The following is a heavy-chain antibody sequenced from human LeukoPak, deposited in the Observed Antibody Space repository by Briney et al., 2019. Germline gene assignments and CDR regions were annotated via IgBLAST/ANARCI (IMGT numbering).Heavy chain of an antibody. CDR3: AKDISYDSDGVGMDV. Sequence: GGSLRLSCAASGFTFDDYAMHWVRQAPGKGLEWVSGISWNSGSIGYADSVKGRFTISRDNAKNSLYLQMNSLRAEDTALYYCAKDISYDSDGVGMDVWGQGTTVTVSS. J-gene: IGHJ6*02. CDR1: GFTFDDYA. D-gene: IGHD3-22*01. CDR2: ISWNSGSI. V-gene: IGHV3-9*01.